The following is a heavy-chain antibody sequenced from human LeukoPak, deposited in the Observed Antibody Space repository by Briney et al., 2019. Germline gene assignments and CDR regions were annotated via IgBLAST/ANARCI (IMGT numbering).Heavy chain of an antibody. Sequence: GGSLRLSCAASGLSVSGNYISWVRQAPGKGLEWVSRVIRDGSFTNYADSVKGRFTISRDNAKNTLYLQMSSLRAEDTAVYFCVRDGDDFNFDYWGQGSLVTVSS. CDR2: VIRDGSFT. D-gene: IGHD5-24*01. V-gene: IGHV3-74*01. J-gene: IGHJ4*02. CDR1: GLSVSGNY. CDR3: VRDGDDFNFDY.